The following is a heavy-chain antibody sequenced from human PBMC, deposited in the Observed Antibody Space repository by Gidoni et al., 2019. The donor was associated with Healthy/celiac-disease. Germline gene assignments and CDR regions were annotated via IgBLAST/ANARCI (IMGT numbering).Heavy chain of an antibody. Sequence: EVQLVESGGGLVQPGRSLRLSCAASGFTFDDYAMHWVRQAPGKGLEWVSGISWNSGRIGYADSVKGRFTISRDNAKNSLYLQMNSLRAEDTALYYCAKSKRYDYGGNPGGLDYWGQGTLVTVSS. V-gene: IGHV3-9*01. CDR3: AKSKRYDYGGNPGGLDY. CDR2: ISWNSGRI. CDR1: GFTFDDYA. J-gene: IGHJ4*02. D-gene: IGHD4-17*01.